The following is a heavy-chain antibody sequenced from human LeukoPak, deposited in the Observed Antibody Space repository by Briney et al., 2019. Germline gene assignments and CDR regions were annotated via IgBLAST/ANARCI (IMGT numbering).Heavy chain of an antibody. D-gene: IGHD3-9*01. J-gene: IGHJ4*02. CDR1: GGTFSSYA. Sequence: ASVKVSCKASGGTFSSYAISWVRQAPGQGLEWMGGTIPIFGTANYAQKFQGRVTITADESTSTAYMELSSLRSEDTAVYYCARDYYDILTGYQYYLDYWGQGTLVTVSS. CDR3: ARDYYDILTGYQYYLDY. V-gene: IGHV1-69*13. CDR2: TIPIFGTA.